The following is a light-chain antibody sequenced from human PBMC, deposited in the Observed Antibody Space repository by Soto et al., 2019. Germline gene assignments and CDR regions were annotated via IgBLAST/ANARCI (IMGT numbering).Light chain of an antibody. V-gene: IGKV3-20*01. Sequence: MVLTQSPGTLSLSPGERATLFCRTSQSVSSSHLAWYQKRPGQALRLLMYGTSNRATGIPDRFTGRGSGTEFTLTISRLESEDFAPYYCQQYESAPWAFGQGTKL. CDR2: GTS. CDR1: QSVSSSH. J-gene: IGKJ2*01. CDR3: QQYESAPWA.